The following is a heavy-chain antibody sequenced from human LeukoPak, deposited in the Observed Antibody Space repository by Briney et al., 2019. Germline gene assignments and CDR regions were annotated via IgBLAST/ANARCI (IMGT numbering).Heavy chain of an antibody. CDR2: ISSSSYT. CDR3: ARATGYSSAKAADY. V-gene: IGHV3-11*03. D-gene: IGHD6-19*01. J-gene: IGHJ4*02. CDR1: GFTFSDYY. Sequence: GGSLRLSCAASGFTFSDYYMSWIRQAPGKGLEWVSYISSSSYTNYADSVKGRFTISRDNAKNSLYLQMNSLRAEDTAVYYCARATGYSSAKAADYWGQGTLVTVSS.